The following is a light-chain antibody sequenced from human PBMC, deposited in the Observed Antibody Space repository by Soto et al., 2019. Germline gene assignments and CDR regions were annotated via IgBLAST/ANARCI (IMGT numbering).Light chain of an antibody. J-gene: IGLJ2*01. CDR1: SSDVGGYNY. Sequence: QSVLTQPASVSGSPGQSITISCTGTSSDVGGYNYVSWYQQHPGKAPKLIIYEVSDRPSEVSNRFSGSKSGNTASLTISGLQAEDEADYYCSSYTSSTTQVVFGGGTKLTAL. V-gene: IGLV2-14*01. CDR2: EVS. CDR3: SSYTSSTTQVV.